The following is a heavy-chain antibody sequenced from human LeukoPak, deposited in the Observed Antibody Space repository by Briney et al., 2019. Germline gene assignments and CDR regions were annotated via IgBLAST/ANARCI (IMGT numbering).Heavy chain of an antibody. CDR3: ARTPSVT. V-gene: IGHV4-34*01. D-gene: IGHD3-10*01. J-gene: IGHJ5*02. CDR2: INHSGST. CDR1: GMSFSDYY. Sequence: SETLSLTCTVYGMSFSDYYWSWIRQPPGKGLEWIGEINHSGSTNYNPSLKSRVTISVDTSKNQFSLNLTAVTAADTAVSYCARTPSVTWGQGTLVTVSS.